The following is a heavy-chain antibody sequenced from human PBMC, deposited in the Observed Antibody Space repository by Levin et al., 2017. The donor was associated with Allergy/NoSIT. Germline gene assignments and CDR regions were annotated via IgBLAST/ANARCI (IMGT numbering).Heavy chain of an antibody. J-gene: IGHJ4*02. V-gene: IGHV3-23*01. D-gene: IGHD6-19*01. Sequence: GGSLRLSCAASGFTFTSYDMSWVRQAPGKGLEWVSAIRDNARKTFYADSVKGRFTISRDTSKNTVSLQMNSLRAEDTAIYYCVPGIAVTGSPTDYWGQGTLVTVSS. CDR2: IRDNARKT. CDR3: VPGIAVTGSPTDY. CDR1: GFTFTSYD.